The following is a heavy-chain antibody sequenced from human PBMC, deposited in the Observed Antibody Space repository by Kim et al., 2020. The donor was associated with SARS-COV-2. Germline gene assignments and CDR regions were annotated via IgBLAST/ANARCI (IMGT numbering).Heavy chain of an antibody. D-gene: IGHD5-12*01. CDR1: GFTVSSNY. V-gene: IGHV3-53*01. CDR3: AREILEMATTFDY. J-gene: IGHJ4*02. Sequence: GGSLRLSCAASGFTVSSNYMSWVRQAPGKGLEWVSVIYSGGSTYYADSVKGRFTISRDNSKNTLYLQMNSLRAEDTAVYYCAREILEMATTFDYWGQGTLVTVSS. CDR2: IYSGGST.